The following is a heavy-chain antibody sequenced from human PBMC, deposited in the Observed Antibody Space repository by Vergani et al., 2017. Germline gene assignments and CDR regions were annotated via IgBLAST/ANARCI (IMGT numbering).Heavy chain of an antibody. Sequence: DVDLVESGGGFVQPGGSRRLSCAASGFSFRTFSMFWVRQPPGKGLAWVSKISPDGRTTEYADSVRGRFTISRDNANSMLYLQMNSLRAEDTAVYYCARDYGRYFDWSKYYYYGMDVWGQGTTVTVSS. D-gene: IGHD3-9*01. V-gene: IGHV3-74*03. CDR2: ISPDGRTT. CDR3: ARDYGRYFDWSKYYYYGMDV. CDR1: GFSFRTFS. J-gene: IGHJ6*02.